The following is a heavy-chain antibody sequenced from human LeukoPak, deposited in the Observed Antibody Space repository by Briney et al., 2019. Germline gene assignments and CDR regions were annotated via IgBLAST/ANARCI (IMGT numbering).Heavy chain of an antibody. V-gene: IGHV5-51*01. J-gene: IGHJ1*01. D-gene: IGHD7-27*01. CDR2: VYPSDSDT. CDR1: GYSFTSYW. Sequence: HGDSLKISCATSGYSFTSYWIAWVRQMPGQGLEWMGIVYPSDSDTRYSPSFQGQVTISVDKSSRTVYLQWSSLQASDTAIYYCALPGDMDLAGHFQHWGQGTLVTVSS. CDR3: ALPGDMDLAGHFQH.